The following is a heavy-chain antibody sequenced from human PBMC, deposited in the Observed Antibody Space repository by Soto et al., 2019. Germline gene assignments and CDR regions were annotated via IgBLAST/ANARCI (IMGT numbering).Heavy chain of an antibody. Sequence: GGSLRLSCAASGFTFSSYGMHWVRQAPGKGLEWVAVISYDGSNKYYADSVKGRFTISRDNSKNTLYLQMNSLRAEDTAVYYCAKSPGDYGVLYYFDYWGQGTLVTVSS. V-gene: IGHV3-30*18. CDR1: GFTFSSYG. J-gene: IGHJ4*02. CDR3: AKSPGDYGVLYYFDY. D-gene: IGHD4-17*01. CDR2: ISYDGSNK.